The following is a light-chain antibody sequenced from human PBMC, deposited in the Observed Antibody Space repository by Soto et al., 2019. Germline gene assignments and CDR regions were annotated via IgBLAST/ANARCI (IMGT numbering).Light chain of an antibody. J-gene: IGLJ1*01. CDR2: EGS. Sequence: QSALTQPASVSVSPGQSITISCTGTSSDVGSYNLVSWYQQHPGKAPKLMIYEGSKRPSGVSNRFSGSKSGNTASLTISGLQAEDEADYYCFSYAGSSTYVFGTGTKLTVL. CDR1: SSDVGSYNL. CDR3: FSYAGSSTYV. V-gene: IGLV2-23*01.